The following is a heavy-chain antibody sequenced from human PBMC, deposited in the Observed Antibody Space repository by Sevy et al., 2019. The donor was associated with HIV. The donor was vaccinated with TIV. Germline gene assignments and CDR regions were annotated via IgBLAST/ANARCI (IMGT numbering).Heavy chain of an antibody. Sequence: GGSLRLSCEASGFSFSDYWMTWVRQAPGKGLEWVANMRQDGREKYYVDSVKGRFTVSRDNAKSSRYLQMNSLRAEDTAVYYCARGVFGSGSRLGLGYWGQGTLVTVSS. CDR2: MRQDGREK. D-gene: IGHD3-10*01. CDR1: GFSFSDYW. CDR3: ARGVFGSGSRLGLGY. J-gene: IGHJ4*02. V-gene: IGHV3-7*03.